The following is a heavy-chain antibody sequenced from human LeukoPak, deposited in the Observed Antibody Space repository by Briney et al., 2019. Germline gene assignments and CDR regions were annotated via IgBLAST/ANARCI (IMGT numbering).Heavy chain of an antibody. J-gene: IGHJ6*02. V-gene: IGHV1-69*13. Sequence: GASVKVSCRASGGTFSSYAISWVRQAPGQGLEWMGGIIPIFGTANYAQKFQGRVTITADESTSTAYMELGSLRSEDTAVYYCARVPVWDIVVVPAATHYGMDVWGQGTTVTVSS. D-gene: IGHD2-2*01. CDR1: GGTFSSYA. CDR3: ARVPVWDIVVVPAATHYGMDV. CDR2: IIPIFGTA.